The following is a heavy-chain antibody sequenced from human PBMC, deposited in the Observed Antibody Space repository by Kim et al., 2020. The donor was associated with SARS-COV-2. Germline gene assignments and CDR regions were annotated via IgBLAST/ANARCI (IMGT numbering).Heavy chain of an antibody. V-gene: IGHV3-15*01. J-gene: IGHJ3*01. Sequence: GGSLRLSCAASGFTFSDAWMSWVRQAPGKGLEWIGRIKSKTDGGTTAYAAPVRGRFTITSYDSENTLYLQMNSLKTEATHLYYCTTDFVVLTEHRDVFDVSGHETMLTVSA. D-gene: IGHD2-21*02. CDR1: GFTFSDAW. CDR2: IKSKTDGGTT. CDR3: TTDFVVLTEHRDVFDV.